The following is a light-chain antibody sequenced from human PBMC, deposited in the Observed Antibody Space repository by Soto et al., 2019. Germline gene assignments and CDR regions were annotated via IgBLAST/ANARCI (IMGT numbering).Light chain of an antibody. CDR3: QQRSNWPS. V-gene: IGKV3D-20*02. CDR1: QMLSSSY. Sequence: IVLTQSPGTRSVSPGERATPPCRASQMLSSSYLAWYQQKPGQAPRLLIYGASNRATGIQARFSGSGCGTDFTLTISILQHEYSAVYCCQQRSNWPSFGQGTRLEIK. J-gene: IGKJ5*01. CDR2: GAS.